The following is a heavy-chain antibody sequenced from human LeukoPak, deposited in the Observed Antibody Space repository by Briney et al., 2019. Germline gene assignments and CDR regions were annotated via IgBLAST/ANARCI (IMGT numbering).Heavy chain of an antibody. V-gene: IGHV3-9*01. CDR2: ISWNSGSI. D-gene: IGHD6-19*01. CDR3: AKARVGGWLVLGFDY. CDR1: GFTFDDYA. J-gene: IGHJ4*02. Sequence: PGRSLRLSCAASGFTFDDYAMHWVRQAPGKGLEWGSGISWNSGSIGCADSVKGRFTISRDNAKSSLYLQMNSLRAEDTALYYCAKARVGGWLVLGFDYWGQGTLVTVSS.